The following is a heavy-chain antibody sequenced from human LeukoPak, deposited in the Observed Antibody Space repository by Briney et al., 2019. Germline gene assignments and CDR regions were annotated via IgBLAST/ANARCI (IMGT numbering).Heavy chain of an antibody. CDR2: IYYSGSI. J-gene: IGHJ4*02. Sequence: PSETLSLTCTVSGGSISSGDYYWSWIRQPPGKGLEWIGYIYYSGSIYYNPSLKSRVTISVDTSKNQFSLKLSSVTAADTAVYYCARQHYYDSSGYYLLGWRRGSKFDYWGQGTLATVSS. CDR1: GGSISSGDYY. D-gene: IGHD3-22*01. V-gene: IGHV4-39*01. CDR3: ARQHYYDSSGYYLLGWRRGSKFDY.